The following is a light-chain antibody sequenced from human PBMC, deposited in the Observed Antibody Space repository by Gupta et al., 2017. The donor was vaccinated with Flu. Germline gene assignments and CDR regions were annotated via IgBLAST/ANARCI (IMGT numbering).Light chain of an antibody. CDR3: QQANSLPPT. Sequence: GDRVTITCRASQGISSWLAWYQQKPGKAPKLLIYDASSLQSGAPSRFSGSGSETDFSLVISSLQPEDFATYYCQQANSLPPTFGQGTKVEIK. CDR2: DAS. CDR1: QGISSW. V-gene: IGKV1-12*01. J-gene: IGKJ1*01.